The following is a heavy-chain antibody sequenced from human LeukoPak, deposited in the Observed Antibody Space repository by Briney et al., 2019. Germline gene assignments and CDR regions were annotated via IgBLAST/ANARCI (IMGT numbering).Heavy chain of an antibody. V-gene: IGHV3-9*01. D-gene: IGHD3-9*01. CDR1: GFTFDDYA. Sequence: GGSLRLSCAASGFTFDDYAMHWVRQAPGKGLEWVSGISWNSGSIGYADSVKGRFTISRDNAKNSLYLQMYSLRAEDTAVYYCAKSMDILTGYLWSLDYWGQGTLVTVSS. J-gene: IGHJ4*02. CDR2: ISWNSGSI. CDR3: AKSMDILTGYLWSLDY.